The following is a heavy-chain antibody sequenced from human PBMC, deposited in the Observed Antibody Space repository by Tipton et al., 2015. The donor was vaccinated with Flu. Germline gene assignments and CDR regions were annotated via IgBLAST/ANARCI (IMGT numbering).Heavy chain of an antibody. V-gene: IGHV3-21*01. J-gene: IGHJ6*02. CDR2: ISSSSSYI. Sequence: CAASGFTFSSYSMNWVRQAPGKGLEWVSSISSSSSYIYYADSVRGRFTISRDNAKNSLYLQMNSLRAEDTAVYYCARGSGLHGMDVWGQGTTVTVSS. CDR3: ARGSGLHGMDV. CDR1: GFTFSSYS.